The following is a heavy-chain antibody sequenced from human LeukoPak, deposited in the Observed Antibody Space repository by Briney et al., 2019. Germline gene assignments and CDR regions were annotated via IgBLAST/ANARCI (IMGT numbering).Heavy chain of an antibody. Sequence: PGGSLRLSCAASGFTFSSYAMSWVRQAPGKGLEWVSATSGSGGSTYYADSVKGRFTISRDNSKNTLYLQMDSLRAEDTAVYYCAKDPFDSSGYSYFDYWGQGTLVTVSS. J-gene: IGHJ4*02. CDR2: TSGSGGST. CDR3: AKDPFDSSGYSYFDY. V-gene: IGHV3-23*01. D-gene: IGHD3-22*01. CDR1: GFTFSSYA.